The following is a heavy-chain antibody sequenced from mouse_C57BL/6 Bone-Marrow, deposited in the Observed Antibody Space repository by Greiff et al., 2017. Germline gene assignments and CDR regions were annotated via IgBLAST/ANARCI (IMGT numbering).Heavy chain of an antibody. Sequence: VQLQQSGAELVRPGASVQLSCTASGFNIQADYMHWVKQRPEQGLEWIGWIDPENGDTEYASKFQGKATITADTSSNTAYLQLSSLTSEDTAVYYCTREAWFAYWGQGTLVTVSA. J-gene: IGHJ3*01. V-gene: IGHV14-4*01. CDR3: TREAWFAY. CDR1: GFNIQADY. CDR2: IDPENGDT.